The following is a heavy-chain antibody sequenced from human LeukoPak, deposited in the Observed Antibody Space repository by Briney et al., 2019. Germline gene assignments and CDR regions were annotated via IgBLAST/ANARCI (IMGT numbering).Heavy chain of an antibody. CDR2: ISSSSSYI. Sequence: GGSLRLSCAASGFTFSSYSMNWVRQAPGKGLEWVSSISSSSSYIYYADSVKGRFTISRDNAKNSLYPQMNSLRAEDTAVYYCARKGSTTAMVTGIDYWGQGTLVTVSS. J-gene: IGHJ4*02. CDR3: ARKGSTTAMVTGIDY. D-gene: IGHD5-18*01. V-gene: IGHV3-21*01. CDR1: GFTFSSYS.